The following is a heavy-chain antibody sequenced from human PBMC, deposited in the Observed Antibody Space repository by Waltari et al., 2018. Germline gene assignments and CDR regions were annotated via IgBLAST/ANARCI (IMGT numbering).Heavy chain of an antibody. CDR3: VRARWDYLYFDT. CDR1: GLNFGSSW. D-gene: IGHD1-26*01. Sequence: EVQLLESGGTIVQPGGSLKVACAASGLNFGSSWMHWVRQTPGKGLMWVSDINYDRTQTKYADSVRGRFTISRDNAKSTLYLQMTDLRAEDTAVYFCVRARWDYLYFDTWGQGTLVTVSS. J-gene: IGHJ5*02. CDR2: INYDRTQT. V-gene: IGHV3-74*01.